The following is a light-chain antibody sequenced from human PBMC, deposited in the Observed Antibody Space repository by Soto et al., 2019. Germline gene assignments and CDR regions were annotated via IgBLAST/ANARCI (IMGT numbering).Light chain of an antibody. CDR1: SSDVGAYDY. V-gene: IGLV2-11*01. CDR2: DVN. CDR3: CSYAGSYTGV. J-gene: IGLJ2*01. Sequence: QSALTQPRSVSGSPGLSVTISCTGTSSDVGAYDYVSWYQQHPGKAPKLIIYDVNTRPSGVPDRFSGSKSGYTASLTISGLQAEDEADYYCCSYAGSYTGVFGGGTKVTVL.